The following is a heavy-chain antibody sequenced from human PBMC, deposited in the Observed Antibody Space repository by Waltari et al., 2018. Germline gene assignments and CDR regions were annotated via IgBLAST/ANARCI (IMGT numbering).Heavy chain of an antibody. CDR3: TIFGVVDDMDV. CDR1: GFTFSIYE. D-gene: IGHD3-3*01. V-gene: IGHV3-48*03. J-gene: IGHJ6*02. Sequence: EVQVVESGGGLVQPGGSLRLSCDASGFTFSIYEITWVRQAPGKGLEWVSFISTGGGTIYYADSLKGRFTISRDNAKNSLYLQMNSLRAEDTAVYYCTIFGVVDDMDVWGQGTTVTVSS. CDR2: ISTGGGTI.